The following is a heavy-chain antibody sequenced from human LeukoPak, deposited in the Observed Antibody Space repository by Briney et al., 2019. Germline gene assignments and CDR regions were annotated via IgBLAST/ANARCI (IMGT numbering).Heavy chain of an antibody. Sequence: PSETLSLTCAVYGGSFSGYYWSWIRQPPGKGLEWIGEINHSGSTNYNPSLKSRVTISVDTSKNQFSLKLSSVTAADTAVYYCARHQGGSSWPYWGQGTLVTVSS. J-gene: IGHJ4*02. CDR1: GGSFSGYY. D-gene: IGHD6-13*01. CDR3: ARHQGGSSWPY. CDR2: INHSGST. V-gene: IGHV4-34*01.